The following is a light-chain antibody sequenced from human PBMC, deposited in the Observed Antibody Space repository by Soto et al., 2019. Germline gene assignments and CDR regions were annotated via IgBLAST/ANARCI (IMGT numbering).Light chain of an antibody. V-gene: IGKV3-20*01. CDR3: QQYGSSPLT. Sequence: EIVLTQSPGTLSLSPGERATLSCRASQSVSRSYLAWYQQKPGQAPRLLIYVASSRATGIPDRFSGSGSGKDFTLTISRLEPEDFAVYYCQQYGSSPLTFGGGTKVEIK. CDR1: QSVSRSY. CDR2: VAS. J-gene: IGKJ4*01.